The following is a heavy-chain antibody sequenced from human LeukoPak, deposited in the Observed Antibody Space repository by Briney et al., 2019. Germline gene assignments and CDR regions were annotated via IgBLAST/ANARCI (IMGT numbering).Heavy chain of an antibody. D-gene: IGHD2-21*02. V-gene: IGHV4-61*09. CDR3: ARQPPNTASFDY. Sequence: SQTLSLTCTVSGDSISSGDYYWSWIRQPAGKGLEWIGYIYSSGDINYDPSLTSRLTMSVDTSNNQVSLKLSSVTAADTAVYFCARQPPNTASFDYWGQGTLVTVSS. J-gene: IGHJ4*02. CDR1: GDSISSGDYY. CDR2: IYSSGDI.